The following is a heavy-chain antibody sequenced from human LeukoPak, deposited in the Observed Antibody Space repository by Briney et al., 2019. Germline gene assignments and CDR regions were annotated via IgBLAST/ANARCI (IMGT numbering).Heavy chain of an antibody. CDR1: GFTFSKYW. CDR3: ATKQWLAPPPDS. CDR2: INTDGTVT. D-gene: IGHD6-19*01. V-gene: IGHV3-74*01. Sequence: PGGSLRLSCAASGFTFSKYWMLWVRQAPGKGLESVSRINTDGTVTTYADSVKGRFTVSRDNDDNTMFLQTNSVRDEDTAVYYCATKQWLAPPPDSWGQGTPVTVSS. J-gene: IGHJ4*02.